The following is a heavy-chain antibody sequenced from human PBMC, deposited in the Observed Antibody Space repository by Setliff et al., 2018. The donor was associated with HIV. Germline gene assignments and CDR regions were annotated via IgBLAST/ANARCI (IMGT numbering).Heavy chain of an antibody. CDR1: SGSISNSDFY. J-gene: IGHJ4*02. V-gene: IGHV4-39*01. CDR2: IYYRGAT. CDR3: ARPYDSLYG. Sequence: SETLSLTCTVSSGSISNSDFYWGWIRQSPGKGLEWIGSIYYRGATYYNPTLQSRVTISADTSKNQFYLKLTSVTAADTAIYYCARPYDSLYGWGQGVLVTVSS. D-gene: IGHD3-22*01.